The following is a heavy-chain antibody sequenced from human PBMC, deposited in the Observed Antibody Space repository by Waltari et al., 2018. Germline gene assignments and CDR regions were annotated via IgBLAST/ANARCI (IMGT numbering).Heavy chain of an antibody. J-gene: IGHJ4*02. V-gene: IGHV3-30*02. Sequence: SCAASGFSFSSFAMHWVRQAAGKGLDWVAFIRYDGSITYSGDSVKGRFTISRDDSKNTLYLQMNRLRVEDTAVYYCAKDGYYGSGTYKGMYYFDYWGQGTLVTVSS. D-gene: IGHD3-10*01. CDR2: IRYDGSIT. CDR1: GFSFSSFA. CDR3: AKDGYYGSGTYKGMYYFDY.